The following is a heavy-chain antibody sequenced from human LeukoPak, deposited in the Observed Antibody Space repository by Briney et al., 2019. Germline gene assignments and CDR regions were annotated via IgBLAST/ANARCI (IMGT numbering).Heavy chain of an antibody. V-gene: IGHV3-74*01. D-gene: IGHD2-2*01. CDR1: GFTFSSYW. J-gene: IGHJ5*02. CDR3: AKGPRVVVVPAAIS. Sequence: GGSLRLSCAASGFTFSSYWMHWVRQAPGKGLVWVSHIKSDGRSTYYADSVKGRFTISRDNSKNTLYLQMNSLRAEDTAIYYCAKGPRVVVVPAAISWGQGTLVTVSS. CDR2: IKSDGRST.